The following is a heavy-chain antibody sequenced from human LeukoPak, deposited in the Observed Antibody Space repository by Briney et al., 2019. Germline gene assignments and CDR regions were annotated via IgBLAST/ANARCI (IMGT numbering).Heavy chain of an antibody. V-gene: IGHV4-59*12. D-gene: IGHD6-19*01. J-gene: IGHJ4*02. CDR1: GGSISGYY. Sequence: SETLSLTCTVSGGSISGYYWSWIRQPPGKGLEWIGYIYYSGSTNYNPSLKSRVTISVDKSKNQFSLKLSSVTAADTAVYYCARVWSSGWYEGGYFDYWGQGTLVTVSS. CDR3: ARVWSSGWYEGGYFDY. CDR2: IYYSGST.